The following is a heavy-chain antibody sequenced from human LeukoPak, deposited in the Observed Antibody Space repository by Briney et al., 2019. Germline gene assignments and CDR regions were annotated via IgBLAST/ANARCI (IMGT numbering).Heavy chain of an antibody. V-gene: IGHV4-39*01. CDR1: GGSISSSSYY. Sequence: KTWETLSLTCTVSGGSISSSSYYWGWIPQPPAKGLEWIEKIHYSGSTYHNPSLKSRVTISVDTSKNQFSLKQSSVTAADTAVYYCARRNVVVPAAMARPFDIWGQGTMVTVSS. CDR3: ARRNVVVPAAMARPFDI. J-gene: IGHJ3*02. D-gene: IGHD2-2*01. CDR2: IHYSGST.